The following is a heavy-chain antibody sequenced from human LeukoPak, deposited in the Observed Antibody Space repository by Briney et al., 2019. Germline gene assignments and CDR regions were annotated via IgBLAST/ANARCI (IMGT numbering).Heavy chain of an antibody. D-gene: IGHD5-18*01. J-gene: IGHJ4*02. V-gene: IGHV3-20*04. CDR3: ARLPSRYSTRDY. Sequence: GGSLRLSCAASGFTFDDYGMSWVRRAPGKGLEWVSGINWNGGSTGYADSVKGRFTISRDNAKNSLYLQMNSLRAEDTALYYCARLPSRYSTRDYWGQGTLVTVSS. CDR2: INWNGGST. CDR1: GFTFDDYG.